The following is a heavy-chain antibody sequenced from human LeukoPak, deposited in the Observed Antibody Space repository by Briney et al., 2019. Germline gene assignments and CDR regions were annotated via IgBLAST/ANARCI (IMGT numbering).Heavy chain of an antibody. V-gene: IGHV4-38-2*02. D-gene: IGHD2-15*01. CDR1: GYSISSGYY. CDR2: IYHSGST. Sequence: SETLSLTCTVSGYSISSGYYWGWIRQPPGKGLEWIGSIYHSGSTYYNPSLKSRVTISVDTSKNQFSLKLSSVTAADTAVYYCARTGYWFDPWGQGTLVTVSS. J-gene: IGHJ5*02. CDR3: ARTGYWFDP.